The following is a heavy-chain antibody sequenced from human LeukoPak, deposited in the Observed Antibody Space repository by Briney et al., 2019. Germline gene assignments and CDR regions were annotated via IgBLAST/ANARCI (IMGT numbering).Heavy chain of an antibody. CDR3: ARDSGARRFYSSGPAYYFDY. D-gene: IGHD3-22*01. V-gene: IGHV1-2*02. J-gene: IGHJ4*02. Sequence: PGASVKVSCKASGGTFSSYAISWVRQAPGQGLEWMGWINPNSGGTNYAQKFQGRVTMTRDTSISTAYMELSRLRSDDTAVYYCARDSGARRFYSSGPAYYFDYWGQGTLVTVSS. CDR2: INPNSGGT. CDR1: GGTFSSYA.